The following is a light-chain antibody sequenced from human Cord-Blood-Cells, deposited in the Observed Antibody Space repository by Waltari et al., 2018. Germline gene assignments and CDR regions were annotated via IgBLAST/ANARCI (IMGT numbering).Light chain of an antibody. CDR3: QQYYSYPLT. CDR2: AAS. Sequence: AIRMTQSPSSFSASTGDRVTITCRASQGISSYLAWYQQKPGNAPKLLIYAASTLQSVVPSRFSGSGSGTDFTLTISCLQSEDFATYYGQQYYSYPLTFGGGTKVEIK. CDR1: QGISSY. J-gene: IGKJ4*01. V-gene: IGKV1-8*01.